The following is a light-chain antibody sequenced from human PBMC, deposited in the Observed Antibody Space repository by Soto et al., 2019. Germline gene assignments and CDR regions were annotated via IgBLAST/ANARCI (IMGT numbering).Light chain of an antibody. V-gene: IGKV1-9*01. Sequence: IQLTQSPSSLSASVGDRVTITCRASQVISKYLAWYQQKPGTAPKLLIYLASTLQGGVPSRFSGSGSGTDFSLTISSLQPEDFGTYYCHQTFTPPLTFGGGTRVEIK. CDR2: LAS. CDR3: HQTFTPPLT. J-gene: IGKJ4*01. CDR1: QVISKY.